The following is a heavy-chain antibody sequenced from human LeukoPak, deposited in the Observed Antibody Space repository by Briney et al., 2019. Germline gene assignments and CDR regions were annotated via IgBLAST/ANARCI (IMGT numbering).Heavy chain of an antibody. CDR1: GGTFSSYA. J-gene: IGHJ6*02. Sequence: SVKVSYKASGGTFSSYAISWVRQAPGQGLGWMGGIIPIFGTANYAQKFQGRVTITADESTSTAYMELSSLRSEDTAVYYCARDRAPLARYYYGMDVWGQGTTVTVSS. D-gene: IGHD3-10*01. CDR2: IIPIFGTA. CDR3: ARDRAPLARYYYGMDV. V-gene: IGHV1-69*13.